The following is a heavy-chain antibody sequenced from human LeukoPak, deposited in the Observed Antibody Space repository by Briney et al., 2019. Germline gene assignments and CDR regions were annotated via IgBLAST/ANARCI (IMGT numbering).Heavy chain of an antibody. CDR3: AREDCSGGSCYSGWFDP. V-gene: IGHV3-21*01. J-gene: IGHJ5*02. D-gene: IGHD2-15*01. Sequence: PGGSLRLCCAASGFTFSAYSMNWVRQAPGKGLEWVSSISSSSSYIYYADSVKGRFTISRDNAKNSLYLQMNSLRAEDTAVYYCAREDCSGGSCYSGWFDPWGQGTLVTVSS. CDR1: GFTFSAYS. CDR2: ISSSSSYI.